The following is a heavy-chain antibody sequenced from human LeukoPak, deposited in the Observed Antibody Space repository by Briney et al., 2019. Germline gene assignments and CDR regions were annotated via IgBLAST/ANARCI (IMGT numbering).Heavy chain of an antibody. CDR2: ISAYNGNT. J-gene: IGHJ6*03. D-gene: IGHD2-2*01. V-gene: IGHV1-18*01. CDR1: GYSFTTYG. CDR3: ARDSCSSTSCYPWDYYYYMDV. Sequence: ASVKVSCKASGYSFTTYGISWVRQAPGQGLELMGLISAYNGNTNYAQKLQGRVTTTTDTSASTAYMELRSLRSDDTAVYYCARDSCSSTSCYPWDYYYYMDVWGKGTTVTVSS.